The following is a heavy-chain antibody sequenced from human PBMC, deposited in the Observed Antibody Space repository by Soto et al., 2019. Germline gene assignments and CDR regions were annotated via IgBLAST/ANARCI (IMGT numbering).Heavy chain of an antibody. V-gene: IGHV4-31*03. CDR3: AGASTWHPAAFDI. CDR1: GGSISSGGYS. CDR2: IYYSGST. D-gene: IGHD2-2*01. J-gene: IGHJ3*02. Sequence: QVQLQESGPGLVKPSQTLSLTCTVSGGSISSGGYSWTWIRQHPGKGLEWIGYIYYSGSTYYKPSLKSRVTISVDTSMNQLSLKLSSVTAADTAVYYCAGASTWHPAAFDIWGHGTTVTVSS.